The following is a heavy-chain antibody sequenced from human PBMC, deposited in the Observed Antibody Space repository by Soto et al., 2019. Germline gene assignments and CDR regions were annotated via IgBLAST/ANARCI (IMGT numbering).Heavy chain of an antibody. V-gene: IGHV4-31*03. CDR3: ARSRGGITVTTGFDP. CDR1: GGSISSGGYY. CDR2: IYYRGST. Sequence: QVQLQESGPGLVKPSQTLSLTCTVSGGSISSGGYYGSWIRQHPGKGLEWIGYIYYRGSTYYNPSLKSRVTISVDTSKNQFSLKMSSVTAADTAVYYCARSRGGITVTTGFDPWGQGTLVTVSS. D-gene: IGHD4-17*01. J-gene: IGHJ5*02.